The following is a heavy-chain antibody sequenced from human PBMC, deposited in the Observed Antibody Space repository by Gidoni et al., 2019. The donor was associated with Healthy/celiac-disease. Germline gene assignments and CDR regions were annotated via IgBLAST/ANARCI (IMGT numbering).Heavy chain of an antibody. J-gene: IGHJ6*02. CDR2: ISSSSSTI. Sequence: EVQLVESGGGLVQPGGSLRRSCAASGFPFSSYSMNWFRQAPGKGLEWVSYISSSSSTIYYADSVKGRFTISRDNAKNSLYLQMNSLRAEDTAVYYCARSSGWYGGPVYYYYGMDVWGQGTTVTVSS. CDR3: ARSSGWYGGPVYYYYGMDV. D-gene: IGHD6-19*01. CDR1: GFPFSSYS. V-gene: IGHV3-48*01.